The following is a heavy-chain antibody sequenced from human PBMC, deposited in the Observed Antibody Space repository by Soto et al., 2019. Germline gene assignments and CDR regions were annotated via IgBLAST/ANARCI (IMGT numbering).Heavy chain of an antibody. Sequence: GGSLRLSCAASGFTFSSYWMHWVRQAPGKGLVWVSRINSDGSSTSYADSVKGRFTISRDNAKNTLYLQMNSLRAEDTAVYYCASETYYYDSSGYEPDYWGQGTLVTVSS. CDR2: INSDGSST. CDR1: GFTFSSYW. V-gene: IGHV3-74*01. J-gene: IGHJ4*02. D-gene: IGHD3-22*01. CDR3: ASETYYYDSSGYEPDY.